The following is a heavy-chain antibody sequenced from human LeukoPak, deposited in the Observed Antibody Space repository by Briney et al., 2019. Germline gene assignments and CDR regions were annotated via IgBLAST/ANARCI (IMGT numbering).Heavy chain of an antibody. Sequence: GASVKVSCKASGYTFTSYGISWVRQAPGQGLEWMGWISAYNGNTNYAQKLQGRVTMTTDTSTSTAYMELRSLRSDDTAVYYCARGQAAVSSGWDRIDYWGQGTLVTVSS. CDR2: ISAYNGNT. CDR1: GYTFTSYG. J-gene: IGHJ4*02. D-gene: IGHD6-19*01. V-gene: IGHV1-18*01. CDR3: ARGQAAVSSGWDRIDY.